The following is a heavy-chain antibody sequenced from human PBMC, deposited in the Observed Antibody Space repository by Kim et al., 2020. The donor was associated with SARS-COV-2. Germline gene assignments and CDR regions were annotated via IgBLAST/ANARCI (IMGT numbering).Heavy chain of an antibody. CDR2: INHSGST. CDR3: ARGAPYSYGSHNWFDP. J-gene: IGHJ5*02. V-gene: IGHV4-34*01. Sequence: SETLSLTCAVYGGSFSGYYWSWIRQPPGKGLEWIGEINHSGSTNYNPSLKSRVTISVDTSKNQFSLKLSSVTAADTAVYYCARGAPYSYGSHNWFDPWGQGTLVTVSS. CDR1: GGSFSGYY. D-gene: IGHD5-18*01.